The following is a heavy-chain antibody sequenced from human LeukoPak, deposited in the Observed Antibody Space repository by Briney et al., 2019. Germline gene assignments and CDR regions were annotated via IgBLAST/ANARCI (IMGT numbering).Heavy chain of an antibody. D-gene: IGHD3-9*01. Sequence: SETLSLTCTVSCASISSYYWSWIRQPPGKGLEWIGYIYYSGSTNYNPSLKSRVTISVDTSKNQFSLKLSSVTAADTAVYYCARVAPVRGYDILTGYHKYFDYWGQGTLVTVSS. CDR3: ARVAPVRGYDILTGYHKYFDY. V-gene: IGHV4-59*01. J-gene: IGHJ4*02. CDR1: CASISSYY. CDR2: IYYSGST.